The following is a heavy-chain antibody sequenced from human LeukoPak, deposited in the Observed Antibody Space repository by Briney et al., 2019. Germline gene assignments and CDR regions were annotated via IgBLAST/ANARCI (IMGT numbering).Heavy chain of an antibody. Sequence: PGGSLRLSCAASGFTFSNYAIQWVRQAPGKGLEWVAVISYDGNNKYYVDSVKDRFTISRDNSKNTLYLQMNSLRAEDTAVYYCARDRQYCSSPGCHRQDAFDIWGQGTMVTVSS. CDR3: ARDRQYCSSPGCHRQDAFDI. CDR1: GFTFSNYA. V-gene: IGHV3-30-3*01. CDR2: ISYDGNNK. D-gene: IGHD2-2*01. J-gene: IGHJ3*02.